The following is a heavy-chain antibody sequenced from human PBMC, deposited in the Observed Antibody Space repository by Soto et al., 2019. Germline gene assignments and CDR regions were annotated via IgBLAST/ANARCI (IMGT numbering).Heavy chain of an antibody. J-gene: IGHJ6*02. CDR2: IIPIFGTA. Sequence: ASVKVSCKASGGTFSSYAISWVRQAPGQGLEWMGGIIPIFGTANYAQKFQGRVTITADKSTSTAYMELSSLRSEDTAVYYCARGVGSSWLSYGMDVWGQGTTVTVSS. CDR1: GGTFSSYA. CDR3: ARGVGSSWLSYGMDV. D-gene: IGHD6-13*01. V-gene: IGHV1-69*06.